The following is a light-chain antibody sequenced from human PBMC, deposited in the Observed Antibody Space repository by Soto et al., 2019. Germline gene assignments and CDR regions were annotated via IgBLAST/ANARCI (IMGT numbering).Light chain of an antibody. CDR1: HNLLHSNGYNY. CDR3: AQGLATPFT. J-gene: IGKJ4*01. Sequence: EIVLTQSPLSLPVTPGEPSSISFMSGHNLLHSNGYNYLNWYLQKPGQSPQLLIYLGSNRASGVPDRFSGSGSGTDFTLTINRVEAEDVGLYFCAQGLATPFTFGGGTKVDNK. V-gene: IGKV2-28*01. CDR2: LGS.